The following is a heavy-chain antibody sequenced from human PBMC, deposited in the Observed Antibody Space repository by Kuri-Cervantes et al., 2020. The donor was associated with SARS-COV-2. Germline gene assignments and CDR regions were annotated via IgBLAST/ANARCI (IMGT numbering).Heavy chain of an antibody. V-gene: IGHV4-38-2*01. CDR3: ARGRGDYYYYYGMDV. CDR2: IYHSGST. CDR1: GGSFSSGYY. D-gene: IGHD3-10*01. J-gene: IGHJ6*02. Sequence: SETLSLTCAVYGGSFSSGYYWGWIRQPPGKGLEWIGSIYHSGSTYYNPSLKSRVTISVDTSKNQFSLKLSSVTAADTAVYYCARGRGDYYYYYGMDVWGQGTTVTVSS.